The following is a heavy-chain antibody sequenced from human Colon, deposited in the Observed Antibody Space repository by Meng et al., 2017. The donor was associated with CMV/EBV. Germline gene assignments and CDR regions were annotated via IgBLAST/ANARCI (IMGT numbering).Heavy chain of an antibody. V-gene: IGHV3-21*01. CDR3: ARRNYFDY. J-gene: IGHJ4*02. CDR1: GFTFSSYG. CDR2: ITSSSSYI. Sequence: GESLKISCAASGFTFSSYGMNWVRQAPGKGLEWVSSITSSSSYIYYADSVKGRFTISRDNAKNSLYLQMNSLRAEDTAVYYCARRNYFDYWGQGTLVTVSS.